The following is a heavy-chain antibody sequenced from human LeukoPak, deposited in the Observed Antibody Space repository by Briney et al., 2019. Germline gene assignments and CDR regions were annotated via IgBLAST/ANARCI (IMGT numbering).Heavy chain of an antibody. CDR2: ISYDGSNK. D-gene: IGHD5-12*01. V-gene: IGHV3-30*18. CDR1: GFTFSSYG. J-gene: IGHJ4*02. Sequence: PGGSQRLSCAASGFTFSSYGMHWVRQAPGKGLEWVAVISYDGSNKYYADSVKGRFTISRDNSKNTLYLQMNSLRAEDTAVYYCAKYSGYDDLDYWGQGTLVTVSS. CDR3: AKYSGYDDLDY.